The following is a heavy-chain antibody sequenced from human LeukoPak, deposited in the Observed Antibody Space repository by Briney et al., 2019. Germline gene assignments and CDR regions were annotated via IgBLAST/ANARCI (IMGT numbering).Heavy chain of an antibody. CDR3: ARDVSQVEELGFVDV. CDR1: GGSISGYY. D-gene: IGHD3-16*01. CDR2: IYYSGST. V-gene: IGHV4-59*01. Sequence: PSETLSLTCTVSGGSISGYYWSWIRQPPGKGLEWIWYIYYSGSTNYNPSLKSRVTISVDTSKNQFSLKLSSVTAADTAVYYCARDVSQVEELGFVDVWGQGTTVTVSS. J-gene: IGHJ6*02.